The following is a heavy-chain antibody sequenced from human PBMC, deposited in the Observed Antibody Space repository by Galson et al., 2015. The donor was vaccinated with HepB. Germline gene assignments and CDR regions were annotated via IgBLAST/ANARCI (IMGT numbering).Heavy chain of an antibody. J-gene: IGHJ6*02. CDR1: GFTFSSYA. CDR2: ISYDGSNK. CDR3: ARVSRDSSGHIYYYYGMDV. V-gene: IGHV3-30-3*01. Sequence: SLRLSCAASGFTFSSYAMHWVRQAPGKGLEWVAVISYDGSNKYYADSVKGRFTISRDNSKNTLYLQMNSLRAEDTAVYYCARVSRDSSGHIYYYYGMDVWGQGTTVTVSS. D-gene: IGHD3-22*01.